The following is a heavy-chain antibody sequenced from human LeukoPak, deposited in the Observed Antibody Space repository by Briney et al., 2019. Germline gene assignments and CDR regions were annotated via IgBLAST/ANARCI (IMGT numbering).Heavy chain of an antibody. CDR3: ARDTSNSLDP. Sequence: PGGSLRLSCAASGFTFSSYWMHWARQAPGKGLVWVSRINTDGSTTRYADSVKGRFTISRDNAKNTLYLQMNSLRAEDTAVYYCARDTSNSLDPWGQGTLVTVSS. J-gene: IGHJ5*02. D-gene: IGHD6-13*01. CDR1: GFTFSSYW. CDR2: INTDGSTT. V-gene: IGHV3-74*01.